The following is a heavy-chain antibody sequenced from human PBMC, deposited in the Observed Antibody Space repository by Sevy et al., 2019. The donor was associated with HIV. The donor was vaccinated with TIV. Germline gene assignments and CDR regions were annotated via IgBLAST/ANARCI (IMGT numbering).Heavy chain of an antibody. D-gene: IGHD6-6*01. CDR3: TRGQYSSSSWRWYYFDY. J-gene: IGHJ4*02. CDR2: IRSKAYGGTT. V-gene: IGHV3-49*03. Sequence: GESLKISCTGAGFTFGDYAMSWFRQAPGKGLEWVGFIRSKAYGGTTEYAASVKGRFTISKDDSKTIAYLQMNSLKTEDTAVYYCTRGQYSSSSWRWYYFDYWGQGTLVTVSS. CDR1: GFTFGDYA.